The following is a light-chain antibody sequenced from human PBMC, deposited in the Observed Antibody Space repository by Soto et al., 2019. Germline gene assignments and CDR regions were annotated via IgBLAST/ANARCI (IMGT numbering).Light chain of an antibody. J-gene: IGLJ1*01. CDR1: SSDVGGYNY. V-gene: IGLV2-14*01. Sequence: QSALTQPASVSGSPGQSITISCTGTSSDVGGYNYVSWYQQHPGKAPKLMIYEVSNRPSGVSNRFSGSKSGNTASLTISGLQAEDEAAYSCSSYTSSSIDYVFGTGTKVTVL. CDR3: SSYTSSSIDYV. CDR2: EVS.